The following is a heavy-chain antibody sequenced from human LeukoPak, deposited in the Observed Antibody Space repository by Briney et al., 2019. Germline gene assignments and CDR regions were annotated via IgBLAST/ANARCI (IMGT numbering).Heavy chain of an antibody. J-gene: IGHJ4*02. Sequence: GGSLRLSCTASGFTFGDYAMSWVRQAPGKGLEWVSVIYSGGSTYYADSVKGRFTISRDNSKNTLYLQMNSLRAEDTAVYYCAGTIAARDYWGQGTLVTVSS. CDR2: IYSGGST. CDR1: GFTFGDYA. D-gene: IGHD6-6*01. V-gene: IGHV3-53*01. CDR3: AGTIAARDY.